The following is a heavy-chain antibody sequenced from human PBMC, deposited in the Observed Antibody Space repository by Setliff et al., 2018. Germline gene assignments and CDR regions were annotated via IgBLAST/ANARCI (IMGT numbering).Heavy chain of an antibody. D-gene: IGHD5-18*01. CDR1: GDSIRSYY. CDR2: IYYTGSS. Sequence: TSETLSLTCTVSGDSIRSYYWSWVRQPPGRGLEWIGYIYYTGSSNYNPSLKSRVTISVDTSKNQFSLRLRSVSAADTAVYYCAREPMDSAMVTTGAFDIWGRGTMVTVSS. CDR3: AREPMDSAMVTTGAFDI. J-gene: IGHJ3*02. V-gene: IGHV4-59*01.